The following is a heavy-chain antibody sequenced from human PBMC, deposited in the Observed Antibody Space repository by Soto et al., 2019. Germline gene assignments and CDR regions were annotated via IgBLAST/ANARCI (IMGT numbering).Heavy chain of an antibody. CDR1: GGSISSYY. CDR3: ATGRVLYGSEY. J-gene: IGHJ4*02. CDR2: IYHTESTTY. D-gene: IGHD3-10*01. Sequence: QVQLQESGPGLVKPSETLSLTCTVSGGSISSYYWSWIRQPPGRGLQWIGYIYHTESTTYNYNPSLKSRVTISLDTSKNPFSLKLTSVTSADTAVYYGATGRVLYGSEYWGQGTLVSVSS. V-gene: IGHV4-59*03.